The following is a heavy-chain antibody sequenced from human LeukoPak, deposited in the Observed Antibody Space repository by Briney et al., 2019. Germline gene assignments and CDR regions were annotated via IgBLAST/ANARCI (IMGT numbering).Heavy chain of an antibody. CDR3: ARHVRYSSGWYGNAFDI. V-gene: IGHV4-34*01. J-gene: IGHJ3*02. D-gene: IGHD6-19*01. CDR1: GGSFSGYY. CDR2: INHSGST. Sequence: SETLSLTCAVYGGSFSGYYWSWIRQPPGKGLEWIGEINHSGSTNYNPSLKSRVTISVDTFKNQFSLKLSSVTAADTAVYYCARHVRYSSGWYGNAFDIWGRGTMVTVSS.